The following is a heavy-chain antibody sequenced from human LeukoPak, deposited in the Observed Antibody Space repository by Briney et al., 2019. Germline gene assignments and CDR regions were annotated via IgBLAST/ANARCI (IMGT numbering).Heavy chain of an antibody. J-gene: IGHJ4*02. Sequence: GGSLRLSCAASGFTFSSYAMSWVRQAPGKGLEWVSTISGSGSAIYYAVSVKGRFTISRDNSKNTLFLQMNSLRAEDTAVYYCARYLPMAGAESPLFDYWGQGTLVTVSS. CDR1: GFTFSSYA. D-gene: IGHD3-9*01. CDR2: ISGSGSAI. V-gene: IGHV3-23*01. CDR3: ARYLPMAGAESPLFDY.